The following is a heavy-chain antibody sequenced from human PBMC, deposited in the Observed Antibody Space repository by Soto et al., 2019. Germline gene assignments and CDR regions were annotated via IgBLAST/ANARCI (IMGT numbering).Heavy chain of an antibody. Sequence: EVQLLESGGGLVQPGGSLRLSCAASGFRFSSKAMSWVRQAPGKGLEWVSIISGSGSSTYYTDSLKGRFTISRDNSKNMVYLEMNYLRAEDTAVYYGAKENGFLFVNFGASGFDYWGQGSLVSVSS. J-gene: IGHJ4*02. V-gene: IGHV3-23*01. CDR2: ISGSGSST. CDR1: GFRFSSKA. D-gene: IGHD3-10*02. CDR3: AKENGFLFVNFGASGFDY.